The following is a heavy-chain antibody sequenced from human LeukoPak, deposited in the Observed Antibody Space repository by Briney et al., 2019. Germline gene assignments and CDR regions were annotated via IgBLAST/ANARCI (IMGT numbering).Heavy chain of an antibody. CDR1: GVSISSYY. D-gene: IGHD3-16*01. Sequence: PSETLSLTCTASGVSISSYYWSWIRQPPGKGLEWIGSIYTTGDTRYNPSLKSRVTISVVTSKNQFSLKLSSVTAADTAVYYCARATPVGGVRFDYWGQGTLVTVSS. CDR2: IYTTGDT. CDR3: ARATPVGGVRFDY. V-gene: IGHV4-4*09. J-gene: IGHJ4*02.